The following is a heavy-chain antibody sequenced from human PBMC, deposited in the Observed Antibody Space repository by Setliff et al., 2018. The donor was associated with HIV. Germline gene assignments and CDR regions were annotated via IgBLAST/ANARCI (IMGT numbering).Heavy chain of an antibody. CDR2: IYPGDSET. D-gene: IGHD6-6*01. CDR1: GYSFTTYW. J-gene: IGHJ4*02. CDR3: ARPRFEYSASSGVYYFDY. Sequence: RGESLKISCKTSGYSFTTYWIGWVRQMPGKGLEWMAIIYPGDSETRYSPPFQGQVTISADKSTGTAYLQWSSLNASDTAMYYCARPRFEYSASSGVYYFDYWGQGTLVTVSS. V-gene: IGHV5-51*01.